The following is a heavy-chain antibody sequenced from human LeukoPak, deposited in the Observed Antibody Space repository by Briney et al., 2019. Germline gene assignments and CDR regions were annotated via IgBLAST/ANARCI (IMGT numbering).Heavy chain of an antibody. CDR3: ARGGYSYGFGISHFDY. D-gene: IGHD5-18*01. CDR2: ISAYNGNT. J-gene: IGHJ4*02. Sequence: ASVKVSCKASGYTFTSYAMNWVRQAPGQGLEWMGWISAYNGNTHYAQKLQGRVTMTTDTSTSTAYMELRSLRSDDTAVYYCARGGYSYGFGISHFDYWGQGTLVTVSS. V-gene: IGHV1-18*01. CDR1: GYTFTSYA.